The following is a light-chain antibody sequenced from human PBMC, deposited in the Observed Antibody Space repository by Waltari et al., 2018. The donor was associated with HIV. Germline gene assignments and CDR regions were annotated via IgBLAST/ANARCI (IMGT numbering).Light chain of an antibody. J-gene: IGLJ2*01. CDR3: AVLDDTLGGGV. CDR2: SDN. CDR1: TANIGATF. V-gene: IGLV1-47*02. Sequence: QSVLTQPPSASGTPGRKVTISCSGGTANIGATFVFWFQQFPGTAPKLLISSDNLRHSGVPARFSGSKSGTSASLTISGLRSDDEAHYFCAVLDDTLGGGVFGGGTKLTVL.